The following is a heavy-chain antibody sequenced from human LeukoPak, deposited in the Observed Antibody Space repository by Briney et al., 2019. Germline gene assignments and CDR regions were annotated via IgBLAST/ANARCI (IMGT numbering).Heavy chain of an antibody. CDR3: ARALIACSSTTCYRGNFDH. Sequence: PSETLSLTCGVHGGSFSAYYWSWTRQPPGKGLEWIGEISHSGSTNYNPSLKSRVTISADTSKNQFSLKLTSVTAADTAVYYCARALIACSSTTCYRGNFDHWGQGALVTVSS. CDR2: ISHSGST. J-gene: IGHJ4*02. V-gene: IGHV4-34*01. CDR1: GGSFSAYY. D-gene: IGHD2-2*01.